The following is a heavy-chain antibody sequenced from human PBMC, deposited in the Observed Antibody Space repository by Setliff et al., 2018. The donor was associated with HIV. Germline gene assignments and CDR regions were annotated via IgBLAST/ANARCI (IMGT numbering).Heavy chain of an antibody. CDR2: IIHSGST. CDR1: GGSFSGYY. V-gene: IGHV4-34*12. J-gene: IGHJ3*01. CDR3: AREERGWSNRGAFDV. Sequence: PSETLSLTCAVYGGSFSGYYWSWIRQPPGKGLEWIGEIIHSGSTNYNPSLKSRVTVSADTSKNQFSLRLNSVTAADTAVYYCAREERGWSNRGAFDVWGLGQWSPSPQ. D-gene: IGHD6-19*01.